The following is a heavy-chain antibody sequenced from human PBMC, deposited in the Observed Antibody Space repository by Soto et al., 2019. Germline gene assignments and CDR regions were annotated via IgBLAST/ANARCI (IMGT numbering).Heavy chain of an antibody. V-gene: IGHV4-38-2*02. D-gene: IGHD1-26*01. CDR2: MYQSGTT. Sequence: SETLSLTCTVSGFSISSGYYWGWVRQPPGKGLEWIGSMYQSGTTYYNPSLKSRVTTSINMSKNQFSLKLTSVTAADTAVYYCARDWYRDGYKGGYFDYWGQGTLVTVSS. CDR1: GFSISSGYY. CDR3: ARDWYRDGYKGGYFDY. J-gene: IGHJ4*02.